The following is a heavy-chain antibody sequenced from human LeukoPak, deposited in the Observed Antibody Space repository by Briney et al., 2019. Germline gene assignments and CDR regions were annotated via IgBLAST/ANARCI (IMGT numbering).Heavy chain of an antibody. D-gene: IGHD3-10*01. V-gene: IGHV3-48*03. CDR1: GFTFSSYE. Sequence: GGSLRLSCAASGFTFSSYEMNWVRQAPGKGLEWVSYISSSGSTIYYADSVKGRFTISRDNAKNSLYLQMNSLRAEDTAVYYCARVGGLWFGELSPMFFDYWGQGTPVTVSS. CDR3: ARVGGLWFGELSPMFFDY. CDR2: ISSSGSTI. J-gene: IGHJ4*02.